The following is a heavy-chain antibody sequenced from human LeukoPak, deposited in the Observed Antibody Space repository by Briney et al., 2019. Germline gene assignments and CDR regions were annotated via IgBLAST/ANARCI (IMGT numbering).Heavy chain of an antibody. J-gene: IGHJ4*02. V-gene: IGHV3-23*01. CDR1: GFTFSSYA. Sequence: GGSLRLSCAASGFTFSSYAMSWVRQAPGKGLEWVSAISGSGGSTYCADSVKGRFTISRDDSKNTLYLQMNSLRAEDTAVYYCAKDARYYYDSSGYYYGYWGQGTLVTVSS. D-gene: IGHD3-22*01. CDR2: ISGSGGST. CDR3: AKDARYYYDSSGYYYGY.